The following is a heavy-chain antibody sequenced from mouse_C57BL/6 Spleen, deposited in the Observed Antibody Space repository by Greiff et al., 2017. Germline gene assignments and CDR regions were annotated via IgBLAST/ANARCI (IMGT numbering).Heavy chain of an antibody. CDR3: TTGGDYAYFDY. CDR2: IDPAHGVT. V-gene: IGHV14-4*01. J-gene: IGHJ2*01. Sequence: VQLKESGAELVRPGASVKLSCTASGFNIKDDYMHWVKQRPEQGLEWIAWIDPAHGVTEYDQQFTGKATRTADTSSNTAYLPLSSLTSEDTAVYYCTTGGDYAYFDYWGQGTTLTVSS. CDR1: GFNIKDDY. D-gene: IGHD2-13*01.